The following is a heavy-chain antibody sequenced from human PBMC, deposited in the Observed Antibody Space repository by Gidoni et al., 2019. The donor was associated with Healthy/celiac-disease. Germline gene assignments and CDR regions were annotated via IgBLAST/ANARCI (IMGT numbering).Heavy chain of an antibody. CDR3: ARLRYYDFWSGWSPGGYYYYYGMDV. CDR2: IYYSGST. Sequence: QVQLQESGPGLVKPSETLSLTCTVPGCPISSYYLSWIRPPPGKGLEWIGYIYYSGSTNHNPPLKSRVTISVDTSKNQFSLKLSSVTAADTAVYYCARLRYYDFWSGWSPGGYYYYYGMDVWGQGTTVTVSS. V-gene: IGHV4-59*01. J-gene: IGHJ6*02. D-gene: IGHD3-3*01. CDR1: GCPISSYY.